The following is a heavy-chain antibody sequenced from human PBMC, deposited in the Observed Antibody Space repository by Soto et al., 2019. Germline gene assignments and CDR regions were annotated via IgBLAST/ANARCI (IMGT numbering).Heavy chain of an antibody. J-gene: IGHJ4*02. Sequence: QVQLVESGGGLVRPGGSLRLSCAASGFTFSGYYMSWIRQAPGKGLECISYISSSGDRTKYADSVKGRFTISRDNAEKSLYLQMNSLRAENTVVYYCVRETSYHFDIWGQGTLVTVSS. V-gene: IGHV3-11*05. CDR1: GFTFSGYY. CDR3: VRETSYHFDI. CDR2: ISSSGDRT. D-gene: IGHD2-2*01.